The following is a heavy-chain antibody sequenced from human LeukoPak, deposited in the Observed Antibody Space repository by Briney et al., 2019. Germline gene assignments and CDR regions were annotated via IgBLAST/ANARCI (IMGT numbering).Heavy chain of an antibody. Sequence: SQILSLTCAISGDSVSSNSAAWNWIRQSPSRGLEWLGRTYYRSKWYNDYAVSVKSRITINPDTSKNQFSLQLNSVTPEDTAVYYCARDRVITEVYYYYYGMDVWGQGTTVTVSS. CDR2: TYYRSKWYN. D-gene: IGHD3-22*01. CDR3: ARDRVITEVYYYYYGMDV. CDR1: GDSVSSNSAA. J-gene: IGHJ6*02. V-gene: IGHV6-1*01.